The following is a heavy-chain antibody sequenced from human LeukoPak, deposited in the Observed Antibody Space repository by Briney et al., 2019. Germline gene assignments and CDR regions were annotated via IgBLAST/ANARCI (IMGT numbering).Heavy chain of an antibody. CDR3: ARHTDSSGRYSWFDP. CDR2: HYHTGRI. D-gene: IGHD6-19*01. Sequence: SETLSLTCSVSGGSISGTSYCWGWIRQPPGKGPGWIGSHYHTGRIYHNPSLNSRVTISVDTSKNQFSLKLSSVTAADTAVYYCARHTDSSGRYSWFDPWGQGTLVTVSS. J-gene: IGHJ5*02. CDR1: GGSISGTSYC. V-gene: IGHV4-39*01.